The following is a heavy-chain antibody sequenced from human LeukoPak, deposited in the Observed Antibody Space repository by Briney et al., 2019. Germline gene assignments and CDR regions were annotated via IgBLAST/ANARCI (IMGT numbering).Heavy chain of an antibody. Sequence: GGSLKLSCAASGFTFSGTAIHWVRQASGKGLEWVGRIRNKANSYATAYAASVKGRFTISRDDSKNTAYLQMNSLKIEDTAVYFCSRQILSCNGGSCYVDDWGQGTLVTVSS. D-gene: IGHD2-15*01. J-gene: IGHJ4*02. V-gene: IGHV3-73*01. CDR1: GFTFSGTA. CDR3: SRQILSCNGGSCYVDD. CDR2: IRNKANSYAT.